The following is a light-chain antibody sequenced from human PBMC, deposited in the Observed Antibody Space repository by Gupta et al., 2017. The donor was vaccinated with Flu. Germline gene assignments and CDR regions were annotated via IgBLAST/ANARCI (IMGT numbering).Light chain of an antibody. CDR2: DAS. CDR1: QSVGTY. CDR3: QKLSNWPPYS. V-gene: IGKV3-11*01. Sequence: EIVLTQSPATLSLSPGERATLSCRASQSVGTYLAWYQQKPGQTPRLLIYDASNRATGIPARFSGSGYGTDFTLTISSREPEDFAVYYCQKLSNWPPYSFGQGTRLEIK. J-gene: IGKJ2*03.